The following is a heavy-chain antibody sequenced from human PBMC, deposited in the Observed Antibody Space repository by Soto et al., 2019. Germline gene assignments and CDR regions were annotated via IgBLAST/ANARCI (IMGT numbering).Heavy chain of an antibody. CDR2: IVPVFGTV. V-gene: IGHV1-69*06. Sequence: QLQLVQSGAEVKKPGSSVRVSCKASGDTFTKYAISWLRQAPGQGLEWMGGIVPVFGTVNHAQRFKGRVTITADKSTSTSYVEFASLTAEDTAVYYCAGVASGSTWYYFDYWGQGTLVTVSS. D-gene: IGHD3-10*01. CDR3: AGVASGSTWYYFDY. CDR1: GDTFTKYA. J-gene: IGHJ4*02.